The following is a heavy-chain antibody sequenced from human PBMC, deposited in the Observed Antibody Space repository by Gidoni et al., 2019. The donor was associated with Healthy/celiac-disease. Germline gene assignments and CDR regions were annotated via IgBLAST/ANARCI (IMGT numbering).Heavy chain of an antibody. CDR3: ARGGDPGGYYGMDV. CDR1: GGSISSSSYY. J-gene: IGHJ6*02. V-gene: IGHV4-39*01. CDR2: IYYSGST. Sequence: QLQLQESGPGLLKPSETLSLTCTVSGGSISSSSYYWGWIRQPPGKGLEWIGSIYYSGSTYYNPSLKSRVTISVDTSKNQFSLKLSSVTAADTAVYYCARGGDPGGYYGMDVWGQGTTVTVSS. D-gene: IGHD3-16*01.